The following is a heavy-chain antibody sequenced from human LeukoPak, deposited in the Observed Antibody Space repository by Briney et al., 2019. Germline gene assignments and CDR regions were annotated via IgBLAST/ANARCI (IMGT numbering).Heavy chain of an antibody. CDR3: ASEYSSSSFDY. CDR2: INHSGST. J-gene: IGHJ4*02. CDR1: GGSFSGYY. D-gene: IGHD6-6*01. Sequence: PSETLSLTCAVYGGSFSGYYWSWIRQPPGKGLEWIGEINHSGSTNYNPSHKSRVTISVDTSKNQFSLKLSSVTAADTAVYYCASEYSSSSFDYWGQGTLVTVSS. V-gene: IGHV4-34*01.